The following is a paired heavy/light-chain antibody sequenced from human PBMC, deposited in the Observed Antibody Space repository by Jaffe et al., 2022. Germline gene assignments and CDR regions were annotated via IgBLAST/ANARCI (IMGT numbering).Light chain of an antibody. CDR3: QQYDRPPMYT. Sequence: EIVLTQSPGTLSLSPGERVTLSCRASQSLSSSSLAWYQQKPGQAPRLLIYGASSRATGIPDRFSGSGSGTDFTLTISRLEPEDFAVYYCQQYDRPPMYTFGQGTKLEIK. CDR2: GAS. J-gene: IGKJ2*01. CDR1: QSLSSSS. V-gene: IGKV3-20*01.
Heavy chain of an antibody. D-gene: IGHD3-10*01. CDR3: ARDPMVRGYFDF. Sequence: QVQLQESGPGLVKPSQTLSLTCTVSGGSISSGNYYWSWIRQPAGKGLEWIGRIHTSGTTNYNPSLKSRVTISVDTSNNQFSLDLSSVTAADTAVYYCARDPMVRGYFDFWGQGTLVTASS. CDR1: GGSISSGNYY. V-gene: IGHV4-61*02. CDR2: IHTSGTT. J-gene: IGHJ4*02.